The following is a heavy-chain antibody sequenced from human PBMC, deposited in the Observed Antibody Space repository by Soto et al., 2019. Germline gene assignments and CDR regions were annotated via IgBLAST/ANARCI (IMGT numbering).Heavy chain of an antibody. CDR1: GFSLSNARMG. V-gene: IGHV2-26*01. J-gene: IGHJ4*02. Sequence: SGPTLVNPTETLTLTRTVSGFSLSNARMGVSWIRQPPGKALEWLAHIFSNDEKSYSTSLKSRLTISKDTSKSQVVLTMTNMDPVGTATYYCARTYYYDSSGYLDIDYWGQGTLVTVSS. CDR3: ARTYYYDSSGYLDIDY. D-gene: IGHD3-22*01. CDR2: IFSNDEK.